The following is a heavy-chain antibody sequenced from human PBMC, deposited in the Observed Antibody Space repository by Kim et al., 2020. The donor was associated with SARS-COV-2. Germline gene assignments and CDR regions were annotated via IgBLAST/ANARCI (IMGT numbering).Heavy chain of an antibody. CDR2: ISGSGDST. D-gene: IGHD5-12*01. CDR3: ARPRVSGYSCYFH. CDR1: GFTFSSFA. J-gene: IGHJ4*02. V-gene: IGHV3-23*01. Sequence: GGFLRLSCAASGFTFSSFAMSWVRQAPGKGPEWVSSISGSGDSTYYADSVRGRFTISRDNSENTLYLQMNSLRAEDTAVYYCARPRVSGYSCYFHWGQGTLVTVSS.